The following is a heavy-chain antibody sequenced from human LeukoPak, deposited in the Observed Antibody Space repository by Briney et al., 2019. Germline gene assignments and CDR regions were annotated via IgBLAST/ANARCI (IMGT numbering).Heavy chain of an antibody. CDR1: GFTFSSYA. D-gene: IGHD5-18*01. Sequence: GGSLRLSCAASGFTFSSYAMHWVRQAPGKGLEYVSAISSNGGSTYYANSVKGRFTISRDNSKNTLYLQMGSLRAEDMAVYYCARDDHTAPHHWGPGTLVTVSS. V-gene: IGHV3-64*01. CDR3: ARDDHTAPHH. CDR2: ISSNGGST. J-gene: IGHJ5*02.